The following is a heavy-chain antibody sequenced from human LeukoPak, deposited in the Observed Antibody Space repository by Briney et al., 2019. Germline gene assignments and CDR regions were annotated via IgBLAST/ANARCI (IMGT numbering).Heavy chain of an antibody. Sequence: PGGSLRLSCAASGFTFSNAWMSWVRQAPGKGPEWVGRIKSKTDGGTTDYAAPVKGRFTISRDDSKNTLYLQMNSLKTEDTAVYYCTTDNTAYYFDYWGQGTLVTVSS. CDR3: TTDNTAYYFDY. D-gene: IGHD2-21*02. CDR2: IKSKTDGGTT. CDR1: GFTFSNAW. V-gene: IGHV3-15*01. J-gene: IGHJ4*02.